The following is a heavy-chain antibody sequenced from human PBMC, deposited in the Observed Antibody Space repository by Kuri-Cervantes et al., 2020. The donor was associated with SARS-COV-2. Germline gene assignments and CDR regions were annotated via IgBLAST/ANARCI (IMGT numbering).Heavy chain of an antibody. V-gene: IGHV3-53*01. J-gene: IGHJ6*03. D-gene: IGHD6-6*01. CDR3: AKAMLRIAARYYSYLDV. CDR2: IYRCGST. Sequence: GESLKISCAASGFTVSSNYMSWVRQAPGKGLEWVSLIYRCGSTYYADSVKGRFTISRDNSKNTLYLQMNSLRAEDTAVYYCAKAMLRIAARYYSYLDVWGKGTTVTVSS. CDR1: GFTVSSNY.